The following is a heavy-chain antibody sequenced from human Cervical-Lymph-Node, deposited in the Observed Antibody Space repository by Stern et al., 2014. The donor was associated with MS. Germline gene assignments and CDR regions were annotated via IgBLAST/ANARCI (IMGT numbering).Heavy chain of an antibody. Sequence: QLQLQESGPGVVKPSETLSLTCTVSGGSIINTGYYWGWLRQPPGKGLEWIGSIYYSGINYSKPSLKSLITISGDTSKDQFSVKLTSVTAADTAVYFCARHLRMVRGASDYWGQGILATVSS. CDR1: GGSIINTGYY. CDR2: IYYSGIN. J-gene: IGHJ4*02. V-gene: IGHV4-39*01. D-gene: IGHD3-10*01. CDR3: ARHLRMVRGASDY.